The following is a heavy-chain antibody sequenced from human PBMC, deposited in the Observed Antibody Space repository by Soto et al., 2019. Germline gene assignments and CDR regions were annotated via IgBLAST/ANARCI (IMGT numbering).Heavy chain of an antibody. CDR1: GDSVSSNSAA. CDR2: TYYRSKWYN. Sequence: SQTLSLTCAISGDSVSSNSAAWNWIRQSPSRGLEWLGRTYYRSKWYNDYAVSVKSRITINPDTSKNQFSLQLNSVTPEDTAVYYCARESTHSPNRFWKKLVRKRKGNWFDPWGQGTLVTVSS. D-gene: IGHD6-13*01. V-gene: IGHV6-1*01. CDR3: ARESTHSPNRFWKKLVRKRKGNWFDP. J-gene: IGHJ5*02.